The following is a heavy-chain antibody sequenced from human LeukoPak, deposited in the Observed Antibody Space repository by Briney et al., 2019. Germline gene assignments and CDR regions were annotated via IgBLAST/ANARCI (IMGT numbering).Heavy chain of an antibody. J-gene: IGHJ4*02. V-gene: IGHV3-30*02. CDR1: GFTFSSYG. CDR2: IRYDGSNK. D-gene: IGHD3-3*01. CDR3: ARDVPQLAYYDFWSGYYEY. Sequence: GGSLRLSCAASGFTFSSYGMHWVRQAPGKGLEWVAFIRYDGSNKYYADSVKGRFTISRDNSKNTLYLQMNSLRSDDTAVYYCARDVPQLAYYDFWSGYYEYWGQGTLVTVSS.